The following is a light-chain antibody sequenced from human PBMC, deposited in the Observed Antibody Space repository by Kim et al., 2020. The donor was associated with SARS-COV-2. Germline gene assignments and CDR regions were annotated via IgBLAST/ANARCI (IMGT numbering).Light chain of an antibody. CDR1: SLRNYY. V-gene: IGLV3-19*01. Sequence: LGHTVTRTSPRASLRNYYASWYQQKPRRAPVVVIYGRNDRPSGIPDRFSGSNSGNTASLTITGAQAEDEADYYCNSRDSSGNHLVFGGGTQLTVL. CDR3: NSRDSSGNHLV. J-gene: IGLJ3*02. CDR2: GRN.